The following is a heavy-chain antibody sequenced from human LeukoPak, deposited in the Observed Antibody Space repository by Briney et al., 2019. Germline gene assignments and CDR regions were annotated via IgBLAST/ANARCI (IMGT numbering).Heavy chain of an antibody. CDR2: ISGSGGST. D-gene: IGHD3-10*01. V-gene: IGHV3-23*01. J-gene: IGHJ4*02. Sequence: GGSLRLSCAASGFTFSSYWMSWVRQAPGKGLEWVSAISGSGGSTYYADSVKGRFTISRDNSKNTLYLQMNSLRAEDTAVYYCAKGPYGSGGNGCFDYWGQGTLVTVSS. CDR1: GFTFSSYW. CDR3: AKGPYGSGGNGCFDY.